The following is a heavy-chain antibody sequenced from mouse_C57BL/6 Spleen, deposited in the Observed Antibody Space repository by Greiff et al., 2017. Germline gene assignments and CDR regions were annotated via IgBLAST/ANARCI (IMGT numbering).Heavy chain of an antibody. V-gene: IGHV2-2*01. J-gene: IGHJ2*01. CDR3: ARKGNYYGSTLDY. CDR2: IWSGGST. CDR1: GFSLTSYG. Sequence: VKVVESGPGLVQPSQSLSITCTVSGFSLTSYGVHWVRQSPGKGLQWLGVIWSGGSTDYNAAFISRLSISKDNSKSQVFFKMNSLQADDTAIYYCARKGNYYGSTLDYWGQGTTLTVSS. D-gene: IGHD1-1*01.